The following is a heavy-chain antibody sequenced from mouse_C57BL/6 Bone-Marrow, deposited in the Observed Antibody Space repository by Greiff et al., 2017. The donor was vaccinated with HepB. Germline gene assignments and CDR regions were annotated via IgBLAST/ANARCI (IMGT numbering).Heavy chain of an antibody. J-gene: IGHJ3*01. CDR1: GFTFSDFY. Sequence: EVQGVESGGGLVQSGRSLRLSCATSGFTFSDFYMEWVRQAPGKGLEWIAASRNKANDYTTEYSASVKGRFIVSRDTSQSILYLQMNALRAEDTTIYYCARDALYDGCYGRFAYWGQGTLVTVSA. D-gene: IGHD2-3*01. CDR2: SRNKANDYTT. CDR3: ARDALYDGCYGRFAY. V-gene: IGHV7-1*01.